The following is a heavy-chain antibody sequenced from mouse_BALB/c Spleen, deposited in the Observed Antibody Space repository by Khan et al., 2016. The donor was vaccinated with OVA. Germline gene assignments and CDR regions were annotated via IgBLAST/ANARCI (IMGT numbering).Heavy chain of an antibody. Sequence: QVQLKESGPGLVQPSQSLSISCTASGFSLTYYGVHWVRQSPGKGLEWLGGIWSGGRTEYNAAFISRLNTSKDNSTSQAFFRRNSLQVNDTAKYYCARNYDYDEGLAYWGQGTLVTVSA. CDR2: IWSGGRT. CDR1: GFSLTYYG. D-gene: IGHD2-4*01. J-gene: IGHJ3*01. CDR3: ARNYDYDEGLAY. V-gene: IGHV2-2*02.